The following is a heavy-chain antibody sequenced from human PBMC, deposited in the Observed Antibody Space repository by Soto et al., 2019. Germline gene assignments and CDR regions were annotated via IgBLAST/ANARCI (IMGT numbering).Heavy chain of an antibody. J-gene: IGHJ5*02. Sequence: GSLRLSCAASGFMFSSYAMGWVRQAPGKGLEWVADISGSGGSTFYADSVKGRFTFSRDNSKNTLYLQMNSLRAEDTAVYYCAKIPSVVAGGPGWFDPWGQGTLVTVSS. CDR3: AKIPSVVAGGPGWFDP. D-gene: IGHD6-19*01. V-gene: IGHV3-23*01. CDR2: ISGSGGST. CDR1: GFMFSSYA.